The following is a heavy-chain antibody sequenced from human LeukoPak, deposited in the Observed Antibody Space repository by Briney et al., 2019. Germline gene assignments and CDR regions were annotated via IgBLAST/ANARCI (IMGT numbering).Heavy chain of an antibody. CDR3: AKDIGIAAAGGYFQH. V-gene: IGHV3-9*01. CDR2: ISWNSGSI. CDR1: GFTFDDYD. Sequence: GGSLRLSCAASGFTFDDYDMHWVRQAPGKGLEWVSGISWNSGSIGYADSVKGRFTISRDNAKNSLYLQMNSLRAEDTALYYCAKDIGIAAAGGYFQHWGQGTLVTVSS. D-gene: IGHD6-13*01. J-gene: IGHJ1*01.